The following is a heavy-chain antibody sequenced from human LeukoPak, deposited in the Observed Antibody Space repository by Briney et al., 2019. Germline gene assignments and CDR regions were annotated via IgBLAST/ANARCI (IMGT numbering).Heavy chain of an antibody. Sequence: GGSLRLSCAASGFTFSSYGMHWVRQAPGKGLEWVAVISYDGSNKYYADSVKGRFTISRDNSKNTLYLQMNSLRAEDTAVYYCAEDSSGWPNNWGQGTLVTVSS. V-gene: IGHV3-30*18. CDR1: GFTFSSYG. J-gene: IGHJ4*02. CDR3: AEDSSGWPNN. CDR2: ISYDGSNK. D-gene: IGHD6-19*01.